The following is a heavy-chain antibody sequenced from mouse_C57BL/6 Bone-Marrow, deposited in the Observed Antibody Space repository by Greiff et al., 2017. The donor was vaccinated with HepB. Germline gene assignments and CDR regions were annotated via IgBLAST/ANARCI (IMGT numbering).Heavy chain of an antibody. D-gene: IGHD1-1*01. CDR1: GYTFTSYW. J-gene: IGHJ1*03. CDR3: ARKDYYYGSSRWYFDV. V-gene: IGHV1-69*01. CDR2: IDPSDSYT. Sequence: QVQLQQPGAELVMPGASVKLSCKASGYTFTSYWMHWVKQRPGQGLEWIGEIDPSDSYTNYNQKFKGKSTLTVDKSSSTAYIQLSSLTSEDSAVYYCARKDYYYGSSRWYFDVWGTGTTVTVSS.